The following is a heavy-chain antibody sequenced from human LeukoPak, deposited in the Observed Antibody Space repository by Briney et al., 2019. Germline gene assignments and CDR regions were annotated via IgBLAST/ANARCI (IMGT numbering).Heavy chain of an antibody. CDR3: ARTMVRGVIIFDY. CDR1: GGSISSYY. CDR2: IYTSGST. Sequence: PSETLTLTCTVYGGSISSYYWSWIRQPAGKVLEWIGRIYTSGSTNYNPSLKSRVTMSVDTSKNQFSLKLSSVTATDTAVYYCARTMVRGVIIFDYWGQGTLVTVSS. D-gene: IGHD3-10*01. V-gene: IGHV4-4*07. J-gene: IGHJ4*02.